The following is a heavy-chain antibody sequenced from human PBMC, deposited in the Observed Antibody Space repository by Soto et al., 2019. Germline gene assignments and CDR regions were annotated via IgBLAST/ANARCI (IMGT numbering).Heavy chain of an antibody. V-gene: IGHV1-8*01. D-gene: IGHD1-7*01. CDR1: GYTFTSYD. J-gene: IGHJ5*02. Sequence: ASVKVSCKASGYTFTSYDINCVRQATGQGLEWMGWMNPNSGNTGYAQKFQGRVTMTRNTSISTAYMELSSLRSEDTAVHYCARAAWNYAAFDPWGQGTLVTVSS. CDR3: ARAAWNYAAFDP. CDR2: MNPNSGNT.